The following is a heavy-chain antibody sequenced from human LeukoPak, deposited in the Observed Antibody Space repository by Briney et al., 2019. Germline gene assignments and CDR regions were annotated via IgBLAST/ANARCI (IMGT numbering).Heavy chain of an antibody. CDR3: ARSPSALGYCSGGSCLYYYYYYMDV. CDR2: IKPSGGNT. CDR1: GYSFTSYN. J-gene: IGHJ6*03. V-gene: IGHV1-46*01. Sequence: ASVKVSCKTSGYSFTSYNLHWVRQAPGQRLEWMGIIKPSGGNTNYAQKFQGRVTMTRDTSTSTVYMELRSLRSDDTAVYYCARSPSALGYCSGGSCLYYYYYYMDVWGKGTMVTVSS. D-gene: IGHD2-15*01.